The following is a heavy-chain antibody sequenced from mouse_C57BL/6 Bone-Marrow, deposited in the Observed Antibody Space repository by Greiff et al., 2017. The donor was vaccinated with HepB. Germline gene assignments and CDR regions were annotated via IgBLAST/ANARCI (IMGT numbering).Heavy chain of an antibody. CDR2: IHPSDSDT. CDR1: GYTFTSYW. D-gene: IGHD1-1*01. J-gene: IGHJ3*01. V-gene: IGHV1-74*01. CDR3: SICHYGSSFSY. Sequence: QVQLKQPGAELVKPGASVKVSCKASGYTFTSYWMHWVKQRPGQGLEWIGRIHPSDSDTNYNQKFKGKATLTVDKSTSTAYMQISSLTSEDSAVYYCSICHYGSSFSYWGQGTLVTVAA.